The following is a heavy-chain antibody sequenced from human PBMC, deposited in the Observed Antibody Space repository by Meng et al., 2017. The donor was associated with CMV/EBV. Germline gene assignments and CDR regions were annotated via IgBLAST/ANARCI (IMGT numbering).Heavy chain of an antibody. CDR1: GGSINTYY. D-gene: IGHD1-14*01. Sequence: SETLSLTCTVSGGSINTYYWNWIRQPPGKGLEWIGYVYYNGSTNYSPSLKSRVTISVDTYKNQFPLKLSSVTAADTAVYFCARDSTTRGFYYYGMNVWGQGTTVTVSS. J-gene: IGHJ6*02. CDR2: VYYNGST. CDR3: ARDSTTRGFYYYGMNV. V-gene: IGHV4-59*01.